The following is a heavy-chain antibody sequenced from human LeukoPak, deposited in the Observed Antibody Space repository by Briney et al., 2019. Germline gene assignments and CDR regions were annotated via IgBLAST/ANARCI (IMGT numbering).Heavy chain of an antibody. D-gene: IGHD4-11*01. V-gene: IGHV3-74*01. CDR3: ARVPTVTGGFDY. CDR2: INSDGSGT. J-gene: IGHJ4*02. CDR1: GFTFSSYW. Sequence: GSLRLSCAASGFTFSSYWMHWVRQAPGKGLVWVSRINSDGSGTSYADSVKGRFTISRDNAKNTLYLQMNSLRAEDTSVYYCARVPTVTGGFDYWGQGTLVTVSS.